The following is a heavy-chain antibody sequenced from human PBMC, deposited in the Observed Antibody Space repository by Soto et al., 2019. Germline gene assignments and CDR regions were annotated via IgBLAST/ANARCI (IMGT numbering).Heavy chain of an antibody. CDR3: AREGRAFFDY. CDR1: GFSFSSFG. CDR2: IWYDGINK. D-gene: IGHD3-3*02. J-gene: IGHJ4*02. Sequence: QVQLVESGGGVVQPGRSLRLSCAASGFSFSSFGMHWVRQAPGKGLEWVAMIWYDGINKYYVDSVKGRFTISRDNSESMLYLQMGSLTDEDMAVYYCAREGRAFFDYWGQGTLVTVSS. V-gene: IGHV3-33*01.